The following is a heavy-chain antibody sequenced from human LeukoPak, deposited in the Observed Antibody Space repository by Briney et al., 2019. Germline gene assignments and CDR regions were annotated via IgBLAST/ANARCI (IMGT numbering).Heavy chain of an antibody. CDR2: INHSGST. J-gene: IGHJ6*04. Sequence: PSGTLSLTCAVYGGSFSGYYWSWIRQPPGKGLEWIGEINHSGSTNYNPSLKSRVTISVDTSKNQFSLKLSSVTAADTAVYYCAERGYSGYDNQRYYYYGMDVWGKGTTVTVSS. D-gene: IGHD5-12*01. V-gene: IGHV4-34*01. CDR1: GGSFSGYY. CDR3: AERGYSGYDNQRYYYYGMDV.